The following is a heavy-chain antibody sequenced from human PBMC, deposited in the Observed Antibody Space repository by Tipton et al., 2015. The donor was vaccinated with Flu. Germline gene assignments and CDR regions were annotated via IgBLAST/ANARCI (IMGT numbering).Heavy chain of an antibody. Sequence: TLSLTCTVSGGSLSGYYWSWIRQPAGKGLEWIGRIYTGGSSYYNPSLKSRVTMSVDTSKNQFSLELISVTAADTAVYYCARIQGGYYGSESYDTWGQGMLVTVSS. CDR2: IYTGGSS. CDR1: GGSLSGYY. J-gene: IGHJ5*02. V-gene: IGHV4-4*07. CDR3: ARIQGGYYGSESYDT. D-gene: IGHD3-10*01.